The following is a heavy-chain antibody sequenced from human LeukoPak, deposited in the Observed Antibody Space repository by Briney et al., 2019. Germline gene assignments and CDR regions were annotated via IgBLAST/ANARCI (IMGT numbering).Heavy chain of an antibody. CDR2: ISHRGST. Sequence: SETLSLTCTVSGYSISNGYYWGWIRQPPGKGLEWVGSISHRGSTYYNPSLRSRVTISVDTSKNQFSVKMNSLTAADTAVYYCARNTGFCSGGSCYLPNFDNWGQGTLVTVSS. CDR3: ARNTGFCSGGSCYLPNFDN. J-gene: IGHJ4*02. CDR1: GYSISNGYY. V-gene: IGHV4-38-2*02. D-gene: IGHD2-15*01.